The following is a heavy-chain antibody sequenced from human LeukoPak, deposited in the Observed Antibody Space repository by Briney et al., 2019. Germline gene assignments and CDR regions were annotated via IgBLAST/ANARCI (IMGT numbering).Heavy chain of an antibody. V-gene: IGHV4-59*08. CDR1: GDPLSSYY. D-gene: IGHD3-10*01. CDR2: IYSSGST. Sequence: PSDTLSLTCTVSGDPLSSYYWSWIPEPPGKGLEWIGYIYSSGSTNYNPSLRSRVTISVDTSRNPFSLKLTSVTAADTAVYYCARTYYFGSGSYHFDYWGQGTLVTVSS. CDR3: ARTYYFGSGSYHFDY. J-gene: IGHJ4*02.